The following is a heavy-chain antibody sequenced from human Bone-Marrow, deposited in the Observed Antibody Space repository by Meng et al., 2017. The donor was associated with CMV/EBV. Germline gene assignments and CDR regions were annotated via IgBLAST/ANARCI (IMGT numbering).Heavy chain of an antibody. D-gene: IGHD6-13*01. CDR2: IIPILGIA. V-gene: IGHV1-69*10. CDR3: ARVNVGSSWPYYYYYGMDV. J-gene: IGHJ6*02. CDR1: CGTFISYA. Sequence: SLKISSRASCGTFISYAISWVRQAPGQGLVWMGGIIPILGIANYAQKFQGRVTITADKTTSTAYMELSSLRSEDTAVYYCARVNVGSSWPYYYYYGMDVWGQGTTVTVSS.